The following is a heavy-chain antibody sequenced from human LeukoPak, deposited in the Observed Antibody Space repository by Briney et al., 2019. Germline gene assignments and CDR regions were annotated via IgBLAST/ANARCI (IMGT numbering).Heavy chain of an antibody. Sequence: EASVKVSCKASGYTFTSYGISWVRQAPGQGLEWMGWISAYNGNTNYAQKLQGRVTMTTDTSTSTAYMELRSLRSDDTAVYYCVRDITIFGVVSDAFDIWGQGTMVTVFS. CDR1: GYTFTSYG. D-gene: IGHD3-3*01. J-gene: IGHJ3*02. V-gene: IGHV1-18*01. CDR3: VRDITIFGVVSDAFDI. CDR2: ISAYNGNT.